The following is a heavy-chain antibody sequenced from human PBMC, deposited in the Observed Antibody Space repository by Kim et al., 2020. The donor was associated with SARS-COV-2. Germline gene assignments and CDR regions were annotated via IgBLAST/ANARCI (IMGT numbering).Heavy chain of an antibody. J-gene: IGHJ3*02. Sequence: SETLSLTCAVSGGSISSSNWWSWVRQPPGKGLEWIGEIYHSGSTNYNPSLKSRVTISVDKSKNQFSLKLSSVTAADTAVYYCARVRWELSRSDAFDIWGQGTMVTVSS. CDR1: GGSISSSNW. CDR3: ARVRWELSRSDAFDI. CDR2: IYHSGST. V-gene: IGHV4-4*02. D-gene: IGHD1-26*01.